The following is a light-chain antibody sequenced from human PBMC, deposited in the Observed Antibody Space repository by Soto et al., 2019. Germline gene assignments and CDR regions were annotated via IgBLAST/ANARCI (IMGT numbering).Light chain of an antibody. J-gene: IGKJ1*01. CDR1: QSLNDW. Sequence: DIQMTQSPSTLSASVGDRVTITCRASQSLNDWLAWFQQKPGKAPNLLIYKVSNLESGVQSRFSGSGSGTEFTLTISSLQPDDFATYYCQQYNGYSWAFGQGTKVEIK. CDR2: KVS. CDR3: QQYNGYSWA. V-gene: IGKV1-5*03.